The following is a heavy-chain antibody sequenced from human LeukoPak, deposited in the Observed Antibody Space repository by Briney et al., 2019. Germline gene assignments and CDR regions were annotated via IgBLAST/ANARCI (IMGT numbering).Heavy chain of an antibody. CDR2: INPNSGGI. V-gene: IGHV1-2*02. D-gene: IGHD6-19*01. Sequence: SVKVSCKASGYTFTGYYMHWVRQAPGQGLEWMGWINPNSGGINYAQKFQGRVTMTEDTSTDTAYMELSSLRSEDTAVYYCAIAKYSSGWYGAFDIWGQGTMVTVSS. CDR3: AIAKYSSGWYGAFDI. J-gene: IGHJ3*02. CDR1: GYTFTGYY.